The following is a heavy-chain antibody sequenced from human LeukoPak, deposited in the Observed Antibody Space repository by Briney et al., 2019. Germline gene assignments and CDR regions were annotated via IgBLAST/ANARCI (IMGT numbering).Heavy chain of an antibody. CDR1: GYSFTSFG. Sequence: ASVKVSCKASGYSFTSFGITWVRQAPGQGLEWMGWISVYNGNTNYAQKFQDRFTMTTDTSTSTAFMELRSLGSDDTAIYYCASYQTGVRGWFDPWGQGTLVTVSS. D-gene: IGHD3-10*01. CDR2: ISVYNGNT. J-gene: IGHJ5*02. CDR3: ASYQTGVRGWFDP. V-gene: IGHV1-18*01.